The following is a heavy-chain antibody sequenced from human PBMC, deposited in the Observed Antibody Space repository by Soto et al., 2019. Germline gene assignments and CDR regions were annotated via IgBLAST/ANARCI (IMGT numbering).Heavy chain of an antibody. CDR1: GYSFNNYG. Sequence: GASVKVSCKASGYSFNNYGVSWVRQAPGQGLEWMGWISAYNGNTHFAQRLQGRVTMTTDASTSTVYMEPRSLRSDDTAVYYCAREAFNYYESSGYYYVLDYWGQGTLVTVSS. CDR3: AREAFNYYESSGYYYVLDY. D-gene: IGHD3-22*01. J-gene: IGHJ4*02. CDR2: ISAYNGNT. V-gene: IGHV1-18*01.